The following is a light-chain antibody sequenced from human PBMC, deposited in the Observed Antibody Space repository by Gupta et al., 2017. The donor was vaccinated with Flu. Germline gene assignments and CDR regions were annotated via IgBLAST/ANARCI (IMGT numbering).Light chain of an antibody. CDR1: QGISSY. CDR2: AAS. Sequence: DIQLTQSPSFLSASVGDRVTITCRASQGISSYLAWYQQKPRKAPKLLIYAASTLQRGVPSRFSGSGSGTEFTLTISILQPEDFTTYYCQQLNSYPYSFGQGTKLEIK. CDR3: QQLNSYPYS. V-gene: IGKV1-9*01. J-gene: IGKJ2*03.